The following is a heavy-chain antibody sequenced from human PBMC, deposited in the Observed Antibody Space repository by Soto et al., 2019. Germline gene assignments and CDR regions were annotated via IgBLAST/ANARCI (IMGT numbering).Heavy chain of an antibody. J-gene: IGHJ3*02. V-gene: IGHV1-46*01. CDR1: GYTFTSYY. D-gene: IGHD3-22*01. CDR3: ARVLGRDSSGYYYLAFDI. CDR2: INRSGGST. Sequence: ASVKVSCKASGYTFTSYYMHWVRQAPGQGREWMGIINRSGGSTSYAQKFQGRVTMTRDTSTSTVYMELSSLRSEDTAVYYCARVLGRDSSGYYYLAFDIWGQGTMVTVSS.